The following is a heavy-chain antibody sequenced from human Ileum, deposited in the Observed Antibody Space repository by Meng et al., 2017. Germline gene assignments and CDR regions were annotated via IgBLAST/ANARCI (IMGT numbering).Heavy chain of an antibody. Sequence: EVQRVESGGGLVQPGGSLRLSCAASGFTFSNYWMHWVRQTPGKGLVWVSRINEDGRVTNYADSVEGRFTVSRDNAKNTLYLQMNSLRVEDTGIYYCARINYVEDSWGQGTLVTVSS. CDR1: GFTFSNYW. D-gene: IGHD3-16*01. CDR3: ARINYVEDS. V-gene: IGHV3-74*01. CDR2: INEDGRVT. J-gene: IGHJ4*02.